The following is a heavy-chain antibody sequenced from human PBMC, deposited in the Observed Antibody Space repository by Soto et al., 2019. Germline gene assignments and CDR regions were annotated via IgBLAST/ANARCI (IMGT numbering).Heavy chain of an antibody. V-gene: IGHV1-46*03. D-gene: IGHD2-21*01. Sequence: ASVKVSCKASGYSFTSHYILWVRQAPGQGLEWMGIINPRGGSASYAQKYQGRITMTRDTSTSTVHMGLSSLRYEDTAAYFCTRVTIAGARNGFDIWG. CDR1: GYSFTSHY. CDR3: TRVTIAGARNGFDI. CDR2: INPRGGSA. J-gene: IGHJ3*02.